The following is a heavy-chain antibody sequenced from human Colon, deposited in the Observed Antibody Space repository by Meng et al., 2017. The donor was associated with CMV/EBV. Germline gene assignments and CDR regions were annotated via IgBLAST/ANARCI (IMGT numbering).Heavy chain of an antibody. CDR3: ATISGGDFDF. Sequence: QVLLVQSGVGVKKPGASVKVSCKTSGYTFTGYFMFWVRQAPGQGLEWMGSLNPNSGDTNSAQKFHGRLTMTRDTSIHTAYMELGSLRSDDTAVYYCATISGGDFDFWGQGTLVTVSS. CDR1: GYTFTGYF. J-gene: IGHJ4*02. D-gene: IGHD3-10*01. CDR2: LNPNSGDT. V-gene: IGHV1-2*02.